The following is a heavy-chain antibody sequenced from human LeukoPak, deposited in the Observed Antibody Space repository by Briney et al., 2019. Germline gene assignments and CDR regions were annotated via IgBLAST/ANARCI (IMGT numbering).Heavy chain of an antibody. CDR2: IWYDGSNE. D-gene: IGHD1-26*01. J-gene: IGHJ4*02. V-gene: IGHV3-33*01. CDR1: GFTFSSNG. CDR3: ARLAGARGGYFDY. Sequence: GGSLRLSCAASGFTFSSNGMHWVRQAPGKGLEWVAVIWYDGSNEYYADSVKGRFTISRDNSKNTLYLQMNSLRADDTAVYYCARLAGARGGYFDYWGQGTLVTVSS.